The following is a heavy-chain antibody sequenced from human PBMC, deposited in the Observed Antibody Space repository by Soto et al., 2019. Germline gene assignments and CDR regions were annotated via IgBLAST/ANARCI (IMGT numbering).Heavy chain of an antibody. V-gene: IGHV3-23*01. CDR1: GFTFSSYA. Sequence: EVQLLESGGGLVQPGGSLRLSCAASGFTFSSYAMSWVRQAPGKGLEWVAAISGSGGSTYYADSVKGRFTISRDNSKNTLYLQMSSLRAEDTAVYYCAKAKIRWVGELSNYYYYGMDVWGQGTTVTVSS. CDR3: AKAKIRWVGELSNYYYYGMDV. CDR2: ISGSGGST. D-gene: IGHD3-10*01. J-gene: IGHJ6*02.